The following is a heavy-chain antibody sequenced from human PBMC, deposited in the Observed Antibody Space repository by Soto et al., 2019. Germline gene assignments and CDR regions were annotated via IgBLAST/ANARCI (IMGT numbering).Heavy chain of an antibody. CDR2: IQPDGSQK. D-gene: IGHD2-8*02. CDR1: GFSFSSYG. Sequence: VQLVESGGGVVQPGRSLGLSCAASGFSFSSYGMHWVRQAPGKGLEWVAYIQPDGSQKFYADSVKGRFTISRDNSKNTLYLQLNSLRAEDTAVYSCGRDRHPWWLDNWGQGTLVTVSS. V-gene: IGHV3-33*01. CDR3: GRDRHPWWLDN. J-gene: IGHJ4*02.